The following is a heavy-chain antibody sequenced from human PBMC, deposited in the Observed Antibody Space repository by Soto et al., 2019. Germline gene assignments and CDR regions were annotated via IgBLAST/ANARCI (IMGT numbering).Heavy chain of an antibody. J-gene: IGHJ4*02. Sequence: SETLSLTRTVSGGSITSSRYYWGWIRQPPGKGLEWIGSIYYTGSTYYNPSLKSRVTISVDTSKNQFSLKLRSVTAADTAVYYCMLGSGWKDFDYWGQGTLVTVSS. CDR2: IYYTGST. CDR1: GGSITSSRYY. V-gene: IGHV4-39*01. D-gene: IGHD3-22*01. CDR3: MLGSGWKDFDY.